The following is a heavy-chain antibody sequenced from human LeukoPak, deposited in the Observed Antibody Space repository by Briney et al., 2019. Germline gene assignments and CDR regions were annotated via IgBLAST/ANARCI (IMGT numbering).Heavy chain of an antibody. V-gene: IGHV3-30*02. CDR1: GFTFSSYG. CDR3: AKDKEGATYGYYFDY. Sequence: GGSLRLSCAASGFTFSSYGMHWVSQAPGMGLEWVAFIRYDGSNKYYADSVKGRFTISRDNSKNTLYLQMNSLRAKDTAVYYCAKDKEGATYGYYFDYWGQGTLVTVSS. D-gene: IGHD1-26*01. J-gene: IGHJ4*02. CDR2: IRYDGSNK.